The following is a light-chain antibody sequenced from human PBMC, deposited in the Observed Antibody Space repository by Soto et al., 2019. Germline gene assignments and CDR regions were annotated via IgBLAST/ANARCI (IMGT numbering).Light chain of an antibody. Sequence: EIVLTQSPGTLSLSPGERATLSCRASQSVSSSYLAWYQQKPGQAPRLLIYGASSRATGIPDRFSGSGSGTDFTLTISTLEPEDFAVYSCQQYGSSRLMYTFGQGTKLEIK. V-gene: IGKV3-20*01. CDR2: GAS. J-gene: IGKJ2*01. CDR3: QQYGSSRLMYT. CDR1: QSVSSSY.